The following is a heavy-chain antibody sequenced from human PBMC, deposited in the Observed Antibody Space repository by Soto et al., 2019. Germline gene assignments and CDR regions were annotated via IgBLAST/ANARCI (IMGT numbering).Heavy chain of an antibody. Sequence: PGGSLRLSCVASGFTFSSYSITWVRQAPWKGLEWVSGISGSGGSTYYADSVKGRLTISRDSSKNTLYLEVNSLRAEDTAVYYCAKGACSSAICYWDKWFDTLGQGTLVTFSS. CDR1: GFTFSSYS. V-gene: IGHV3-23*01. D-gene: IGHD2-2*01. J-gene: IGHJ5*02. CDR2: ISGSGGST. CDR3: AKGACSSAICYWDKWFDT.